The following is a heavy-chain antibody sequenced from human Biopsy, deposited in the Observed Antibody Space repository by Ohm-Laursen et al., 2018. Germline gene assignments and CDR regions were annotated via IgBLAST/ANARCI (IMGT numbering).Heavy chain of an antibody. CDR2: IYTSGIT. CDR1: GGSLSSYS. CDR3: ATKLTGYFHH. V-gene: IGHV4-4*07. D-gene: IGHD3-9*01. Sequence: SDTLSLTCTVSGGSLSSYSWSWIRQPAGKGLEWIGQIYTSGITNYNPSLKSRVTMSVDTSKNKFSLRVSSVTAADTAVYYCATKLTGYFHHWGQGTLVIVSS. J-gene: IGHJ1*01.